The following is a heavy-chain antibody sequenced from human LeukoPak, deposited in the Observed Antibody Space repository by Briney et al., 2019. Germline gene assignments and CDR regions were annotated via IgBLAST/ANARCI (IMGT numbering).Heavy chain of an antibody. CDR3: ARVSSFITFDY. V-gene: IGHV4-34*01. CDR1: GGSFSGYY. CDR2: INHSGST. Sequence: SETLSLTCAVYGGSFSGYYWSWTRQPPGKGLEWIGEINHSGSTNYNPSLKSRVTISVDTSKNQFSLKLSSVTAADTAVYYCARVSSFITFDYWGQGTLVTVSS. D-gene: IGHD6-13*01. J-gene: IGHJ4*02.